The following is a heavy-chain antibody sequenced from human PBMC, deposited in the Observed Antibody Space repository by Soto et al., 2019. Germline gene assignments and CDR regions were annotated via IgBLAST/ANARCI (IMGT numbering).Heavy chain of an antibody. CDR1: GFTFSSYS. V-gene: IGHV3-48*01. D-gene: IGHD3-22*01. Sequence: GGSLRLSCAASGFTFSSYSMNWVRQAPGKGLEWVSYISSSSSTIYYADSVKGRFTISRDNSKNTLYLQMNSLRAEDTAVYYCAKDLHDSSGYYPDDVYYGMDVWGQGTTVTVAS. CDR3: AKDLHDSSGYYPDDVYYGMDV. J-gene: IGHJ6*02. CDR2: ISSSSSTI.